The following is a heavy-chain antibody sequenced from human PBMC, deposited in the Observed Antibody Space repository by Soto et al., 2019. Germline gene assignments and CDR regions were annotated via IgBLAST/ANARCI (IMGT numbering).Heavy chain of an antibody. CDR1: GFSLTSGVG. D-gene: IGHD5-12*01. V-gene: IGHV2-5*02. Sequence: QITLKESGPTLVRPPQTLTLTCTFSGFSLTSGVGVGWIRQPPGKALEWLALIYWDDDKHYSPSLKNRLTITKDTSKNQVVLTMTNVGPVDTATYFCAHIDPEIVTVGGHGGFDYWGQGTLVTVSS. CDR3: AHIDPEIVTVGGHGGFDY. CDR2: IYWDDDK. J-gene: IGHJ4*02.